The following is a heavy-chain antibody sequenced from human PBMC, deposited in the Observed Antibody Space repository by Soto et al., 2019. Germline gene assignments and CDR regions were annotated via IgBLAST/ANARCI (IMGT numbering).Heavy chain of an antibody. CDR2: ISSSSSYI. D-gene: IGHD6-13*01. Sequence: EVQLVESGGGLVKPGGSLRLSCAASGFTFSSYSMNWVRQAPGKGLEWVSSISSSSSYIYYADSVKGRFTISRDNAKNSLYLQMNSLRAEDTAVYYCARAGQQPTWSGFDPWGQGTLVTVSS. J-gene: IGHJ5*02. CDR1: GFTFSSYS. V-gene: IGHV3-21*01. CDR3: ARAGQQPTWSGFDP.